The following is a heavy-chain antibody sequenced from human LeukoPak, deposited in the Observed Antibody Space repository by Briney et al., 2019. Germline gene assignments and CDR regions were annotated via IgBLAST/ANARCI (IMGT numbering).Heavy chain of an antibody. CDR1: GGSFSGYY. D-gene: IGHD3-10*01. V-gene: IGHV4-34*01. Sequence: SQTLSLTCAVYGGSFSGYYWSWIRQPPGRGLEWMGEINHSGSTNYNPSLKRRVAISVDTSKNQFSLKLSSVTAADTAVYYCARGGGMAYGSALSSWGQGTLVTVSS. J-gene: IGHJ4*02. CDR3: ARGGGMAYGSALSS. CDR2: INHSGST.